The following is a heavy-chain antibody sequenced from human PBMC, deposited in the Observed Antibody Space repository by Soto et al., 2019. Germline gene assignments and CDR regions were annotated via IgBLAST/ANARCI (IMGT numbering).Heavy chain of an antibody. D-gene: IGHD2-2*01. CDR2: ISGGVDAP. CDR1: GFTFINYA. J-gene: IGHJ2*01. Sequence: EVQLLESGGGLVQPGGSLRLSCAGSGFTFINYAMNWVRQAPVNGLEWVSTISGGVDAPCFADSVRGRFTISRDTSKNTVTLQMSHLGVDDKAVYFCASKFPGSTSRPHYWYFDLWGRGILVTVSS. CDR3: ASKFPGSTSRPHYWYFDL. V-gene: IGHV3-23*01.